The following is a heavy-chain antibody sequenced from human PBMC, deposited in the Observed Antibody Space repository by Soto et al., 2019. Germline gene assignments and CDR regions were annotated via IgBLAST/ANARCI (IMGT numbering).Heavy chain of an antibody. D-gene: IGHD3-10*01. CDR2: IYYSGSN. V-gene: IGHV4-30-4*01. CDR3: ARYYYGSGSYDNGSDY. CDR1: GGSISSGDYY. J-gene: IGHJ4*02. Sequence: QVQLQESGPGLVKPSQTLSLTCTVSGGSISSGDYYWSWIRQPPGKGLEWIGYIYYSGSNYYNPSLKSRVTISVDTSTTQSSLKLSSVTAADTAVYYCARYYYGSGSYDNGSDYWGQGTLVTVSS.